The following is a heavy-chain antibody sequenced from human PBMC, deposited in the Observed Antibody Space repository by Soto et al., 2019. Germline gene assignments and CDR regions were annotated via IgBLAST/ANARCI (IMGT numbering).Heavy chain of an antibody. CDR2: ISYDGSNK. CDR3: AKDLGHGGRGAFDI. V-gene: IGHV3-30*18. J-gene: IGHJ3*02. D-gene: IGHD7-27*01. CDR1: GFTFSSYG. Sequence: QVQLVESGGGVVQPGRSLRLSCAASGFTFSSYGMHWVRQAPGKGLEWVAVISYDGSNKYYADSVKGRFTISRDNSKNTRYLQMNSLRAEDTAVYYCAKDLGHGGRGAFDIGGQGTMVTVSS.